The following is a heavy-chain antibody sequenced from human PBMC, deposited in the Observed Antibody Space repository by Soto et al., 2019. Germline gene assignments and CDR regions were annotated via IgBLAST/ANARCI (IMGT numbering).Heavy chain of an antibody. CDR2: ISNSSSTI. CDR3: ARDKDPTMVRGVIITYHWFDP. D-gene: IGHD3-10*01. Sequence: GGSLRLSCAASGFTFSSYSMNWVHQAPGKGLEWVSYISNSSSTIYYADSVKGRFTISRDNAKNSLYLQMNSLRDEDTAVYYCARDKDPTMVRGVIITYHWFDPWGQGTLVTVSS. J-gene: IGHJ5*02. CDR1: GFTFSSYS. V-gene: IGHV3-48*02.